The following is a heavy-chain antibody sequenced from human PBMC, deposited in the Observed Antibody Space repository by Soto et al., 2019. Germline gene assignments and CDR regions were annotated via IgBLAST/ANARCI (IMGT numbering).Heavy chain of an antibody. CDR3: AKDRYSSSWYMFDY. Sequence: EVQLVESGGGLVQPGRSLRLSCAASGFTFDDYAMHWVRQAPGKGLEWVSGISWNSGSIGYAYSVKGRFTISGDNAKNSLYLQRNSLRPEDTALYYCAKDRYSSSWYMFDYWGQGTLVTVSS. D-gene: IGHD6-13*01. J-gene: IGHJ4*02. CDR2: ISWNSGSI. CDR1: GFTFDDYA. V-gene: IGHV3-9*01.